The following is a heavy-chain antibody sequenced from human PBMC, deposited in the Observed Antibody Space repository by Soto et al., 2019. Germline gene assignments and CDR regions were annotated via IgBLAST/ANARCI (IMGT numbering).Heavy chain of an antibody. Sequence: QVQLQESGPGLVRPSETLSLTCTVSGGSFSSYYWTWIRQSPGKGLEWIGYIYYSGSTDYNPSLRGRLAISIDTSQNKFSLRLNSMTAADTAVYYCAGRDCSGTNCYYLDYYYMDVWGKGTTVTVSS. V-gene: IGHV4-59*08. D-gene: IGHD2-2*01. CDR1: GGSFSSYY. CDR3: AGRDCSGTNCYYLDYYYMDV. J-gene: IGHJ6*03. CDR2: IYYSGST.